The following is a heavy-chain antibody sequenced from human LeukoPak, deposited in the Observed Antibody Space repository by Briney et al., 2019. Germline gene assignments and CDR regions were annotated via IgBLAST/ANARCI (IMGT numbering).Heavy chain of an antibody. V-gene: IGHV1-8*01. Sequence: ASVKVSCKASGYTFTSYDINWVRQATGQGLEWMGWMNPNSGNTGYAQNFQGRVTMSRNISISTAYMELSSLRSEDTAVYYCARAFRGHTQLGSYYYMDVWGKGTTVAVSS. CDR3: ARAFRGHTQLGSYYYMDV. CDR1: GYTFTSYD. D-gene: IGHD1-1*01. CDR2: MNPNSGNT. J-gene: IGHJ6*03.